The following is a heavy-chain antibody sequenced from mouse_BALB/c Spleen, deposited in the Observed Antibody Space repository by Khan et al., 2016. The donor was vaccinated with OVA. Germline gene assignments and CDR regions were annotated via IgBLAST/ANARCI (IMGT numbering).Heavy chain of an antibody. CDR2: MNPNTGYS. D-gene: IGHD1-1*01. CDR1: GYIFSSYW. CDR3: ARSGYGNLAY. J-gene: IGHJ3*01. Sequence: QVQLKESGAELAKPGASVKMSCKASGYIFSSYWMNWVKQRPGQGLEWIGHMNPNTGYSEYNQKFKDKATLTADKSSSTAYLQLSSLTSEDSAVYYCARSGYGNLAYWGQGTLGTVS. V-gene: IGHV1-7*01.